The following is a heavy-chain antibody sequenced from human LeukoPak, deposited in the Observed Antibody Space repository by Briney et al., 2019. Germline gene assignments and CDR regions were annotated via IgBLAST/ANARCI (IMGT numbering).Heavy chain of an antibody. CDR2: IIPILGIA. Sequence: ASVKVSCKASGGTFSSYAISWVRQAPGQGLEWMGRIIPILGIANYAQKLQGRVTSTADKSTSPAYMELSSLRSEDTAVYCCGSNPYRSGYAGKEIEYGMDVWGQGTTVTVSS. CDR3: GSNPYRSGYAGKEIEYGMDV. V-gene: IGHV1-69*04. J-gene: IGHJ6*02. D-gene: IGHD3-22*01. CDR1: GGTFSSYA.